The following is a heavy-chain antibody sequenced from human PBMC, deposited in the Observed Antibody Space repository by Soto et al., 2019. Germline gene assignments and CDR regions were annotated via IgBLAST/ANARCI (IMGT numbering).Heavy chain of an antibody. CDR1: GGSISSGGYY. D-gene: IGHD4-17*01. Sequence: QVQLQESGPGLVKPSQTLSLTCTVSGGSISSGGYYWSWIRQHPGKGLEWIGYIYYSGSTYYNPSIKSRVTISVDTSKNQFSLKLSSVTAADTAVYYCARDLGWSYGDHNWFDPWGQGTLVTVSS. J-gene: IGHJ5*02. CDR3: ARDLGWSYGDHNWFDP. V-gene: IGHV4-31*03. CDR2: IYYSGST.